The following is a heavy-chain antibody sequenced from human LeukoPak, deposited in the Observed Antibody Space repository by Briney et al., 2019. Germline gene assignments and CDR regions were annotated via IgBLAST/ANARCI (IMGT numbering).Heavy chain of an antibody. J-gene: IGHJ5*02. CDR2: IYHSGST. Sequence: SETLSLTCAVSGGSISSGGYSWSWIRQPPGKGLEWIGYIYHSGSTYYNPSLKSRVTISVDRSKNQFSLKLSSVTAADTAVYYCARGFDSLGWRFDPWGQGTLVTVSS. V-gene: IGHV4-30-2*01. CDR3: ARGFDSLGWRFDP. CDR1: GGSISSGGYS. D-gene: IGHD2-21*01.